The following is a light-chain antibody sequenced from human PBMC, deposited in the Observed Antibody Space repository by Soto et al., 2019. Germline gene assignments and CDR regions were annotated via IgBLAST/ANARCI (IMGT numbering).Light chain of an antibody. CDR1: ESIRNE. CDR2: DTF. V-gene: IGKV1-39*01. CDR3: QQSFTTPWT. Sequence: DIQMTQSPSSLSASLGDRVTITCRPSESIRNELNWFQQRPGKAPRLLIYDTFTLQSGVPSRFSGSVSGTEFSLTISSRQAGDSAIYYCQQSFTTPWTFGQGTKVEI. J-gene: IGKJ1*01.